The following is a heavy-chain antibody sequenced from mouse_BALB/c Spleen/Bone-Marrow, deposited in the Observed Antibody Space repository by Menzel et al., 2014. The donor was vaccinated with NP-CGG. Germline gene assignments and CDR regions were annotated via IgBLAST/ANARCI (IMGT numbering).Heavy chain of an antibody. Sequence: ESGPELVKPGASVRISCKASGYTFTSYYIHWVKQRPGQGLEWIGWIYPGNVNTKYNEKFKGKATLTADKSSSTAYMQLSSLTSEDSAVYFCARWVVGRDYAMDYWGQGTSVTVSS. V-gene: IGHV1S56*01. D-gene: IGHD1-1*01. CDR2: IYPGNVNT. CDR1: GYTFTSYY. J-gene: IGHJ4*01. CDR3: ARWVVGRDYAMDY.